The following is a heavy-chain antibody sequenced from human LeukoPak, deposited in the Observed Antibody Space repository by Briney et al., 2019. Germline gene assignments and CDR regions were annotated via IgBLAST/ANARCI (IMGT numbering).Heavy chain of an antibody. J-gene: IGHJ4*02. Sequence: GGSLRLSCAASGFTFSSYWMSWVRQAPGKGLEWVANIKQDGSEKYYVDSVEGRFTISRDNAKNSLYLQMNSLRAEDTAVYYCARGDIVVVPAAMFGWGQGTLVTVSS. V-gene: IGHV3-7*01. CDR2: IKQDGSEK. CDR1: GFTFSSYW. D-gene: IGHD2-2*01. CDR3: ARGDIVVVPAAMFG.